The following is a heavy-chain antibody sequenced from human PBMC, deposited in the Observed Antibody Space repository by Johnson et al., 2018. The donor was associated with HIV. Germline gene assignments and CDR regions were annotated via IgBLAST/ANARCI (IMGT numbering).Heavy chain of an antibody. CDR1: GFTFSSYA. CDR3: ASQVRGLRLGVDAFDI. D-gene: IGHD3-16*01. V-gene: IGHV3-23*04. Sequence: LLVESGGGLVQPGGSLRLSCAASGFTFSSYAMSWVRQAPGKGLEWVSAISGSGGSTYYADSVKGRFTISRDNSKNTLYLQMNSLRAEDTAVYYCASQVRGLRLGVDAFDIWGQGTMVTVSS. CDR2: ISGSGGST. J-gene: IGHJ3*02.